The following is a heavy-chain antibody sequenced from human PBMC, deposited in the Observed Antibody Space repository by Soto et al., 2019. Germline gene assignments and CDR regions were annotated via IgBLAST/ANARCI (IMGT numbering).Heavy chain of an antibody. CDR2: ISYDGYNK. V-gene: IGHV3-30-3*01. Sequence: QVQLVESGGGVVQPGRSLRLSCAASGFTFSSYAMHWVRQAPGKGLEWVAIISYDGYNKYYADSVKGRFTISGDNSKNTLYLQMNSLRAEDTAVYYWARDSEGQFDYWGQGTLVTVSS. J-gene: IGHJ4*02. CDR1: GFTFSSYA. CDR3: ARDSEGQFDY.